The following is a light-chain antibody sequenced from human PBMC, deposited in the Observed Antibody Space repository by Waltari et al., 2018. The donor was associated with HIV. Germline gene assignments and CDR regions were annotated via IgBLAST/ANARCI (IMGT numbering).Light chain of an antibody. J-gene: IGLJ2*01. V-gene: IGLV1-44*01. CDR2: SNY. Sequence: QSVLTQPPSASGTPGQRVTISCSGSSSHLGSNIVNWFQQLPGTAPRLLIYSNYQRPSGVPDRFSGSKSGTSASLAISGLQSEDEADYYCAAWDDSLNGPVFGGGTKLTVL. CDR1: SSHLGSNI. CDR3: AAWDDSLNGPV.